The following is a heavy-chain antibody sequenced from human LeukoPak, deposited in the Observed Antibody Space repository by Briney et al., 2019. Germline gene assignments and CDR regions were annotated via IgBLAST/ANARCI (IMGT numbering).Heavy chain of an antibody. V-gene: IGHV1-46*01. D-gene: IGHD3-3*01. CDR3: ARDRYYDFWSGSDAFDI. CDR2: INPSGGST. J-gene: IGHJ3*02. Sequence: ASVKVSCKASGYTFTSYYMHWVRQAPGQGLEWMGIINPSGGSTSYAQKFQGRVTMTRDTSTSTVYMELSSLRSEDTAVYYCARDRYYDFWSGSDAFDIWGQGTMVTVSS. CDR1: GYTFTSYY.